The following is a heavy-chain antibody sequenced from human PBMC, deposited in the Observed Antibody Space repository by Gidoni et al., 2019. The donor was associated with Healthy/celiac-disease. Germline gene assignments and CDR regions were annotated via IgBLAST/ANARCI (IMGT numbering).Heavy chain of an antibody. Sequence: QVQLQQWGAGLLKPSETLSLTCAVYGGSFSGYYWGWIRQPPGKVLEWIGEINHSGSTNYNPSLKSRVTISVDTSKYQFSLKLSSVTAADTAVYYCARVRGWYPSYWGQGTLVTVSS. V-gene: IGHV4-34*01. J-gene: IGHJ4*02. CDR1: GGSFSGYY. CDR3: ARVRGWYPSY. D-gene: IGHD6-19*01. CDR2: INHSGST.